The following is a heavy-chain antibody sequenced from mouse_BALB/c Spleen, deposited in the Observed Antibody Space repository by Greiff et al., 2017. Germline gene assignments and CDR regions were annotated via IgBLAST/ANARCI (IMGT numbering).Heavy chain of an antibody. D-gene: IGHD3-1*01. CDR1: GYTFTSYW. CDR3: ARYPNSAWFAY. V-gene: IGHV1-7*01. J-gene: IGHJ3*01. CDR2: INPSTGYT. Sequence: QVQLQQSGAELAKPGASVKMSCKASGYTFTSYWMHWVKQRPGQGLEWIGYINPSTGYTEYNQKFKDKATLTADKSSRTAYMQLSSLTSEDSAVYYCARYPNSAWFAYWGQGTLVTVSA.